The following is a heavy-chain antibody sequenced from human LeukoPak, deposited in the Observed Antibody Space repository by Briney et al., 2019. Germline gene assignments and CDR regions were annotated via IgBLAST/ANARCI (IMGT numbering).Heavy chain of an antibody. CDR3: ARELGGRPHY. CDR1: GYTFTGYY. Sequence: VASVKVSCKASGYTFTGYYMHWVRQAPGQGLEWMGWINPNSGGTNYAQKFRGRVTMTRDTSISTAYMELSRLRSDDTAVYYSARELGGRPHYWGQGTLVTVSS. CDR2: INPNSGGT. V-gene: IGHV1-2*02. D-gene: IGHD1-1*01. J-gene: IGHJ4*02.